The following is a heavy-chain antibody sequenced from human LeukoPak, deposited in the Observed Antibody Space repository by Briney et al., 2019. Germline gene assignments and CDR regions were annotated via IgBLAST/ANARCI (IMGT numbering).Heavy chain of an antibody. J-gene: IGHJ4*02. Sequence: GGSLRLSCAASGFSVSSNYMTWVRQAPGKGLGCVSVYGGGNTYYADSVGGRFTISRDNSKNTLYLQMNSLRVEDTAMYYCARGRWSSSGYQDYWGRGTLVTVSS. V-gene: IGHV3-53*01. CDR1: GFSVSSNY. CDR2: YGGGNT. D-gene: IGHD3-22*01. CDR3: ARGRWSSSGYQDY.